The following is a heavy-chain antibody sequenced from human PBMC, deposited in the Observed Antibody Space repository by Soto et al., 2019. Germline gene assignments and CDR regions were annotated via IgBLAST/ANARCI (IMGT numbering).Heavy chain of an antibody. D-gene: IGHD2-2*01. J-gene: IGHJ4*02. V-gene: IGHV4-59*01. Sequence: QVQLQESGPGLVKPSETLSLICTVSGGSISSSYWSWIRQPPGRGLEWIGDIYYRGSTNYNPSLESRVTISIDTYKKQFSLKVSSVTAADTAVYYCGRYAGYVDSWGQGTLVTVSS. CDR1: GGSISSSY. CDR3: GRYAGYVDS. CDR2: IYYRGST.